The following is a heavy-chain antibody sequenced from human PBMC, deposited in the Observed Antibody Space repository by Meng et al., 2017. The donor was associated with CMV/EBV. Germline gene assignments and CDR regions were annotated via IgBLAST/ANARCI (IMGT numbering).Heavy chain of an antibody. V-gene: IGHV3-23*01. CDR2: ISGSGTST. CDR1: GFTFSTYA. J-gene: IGHJ4*02. CDR3: AREPVSSY. D-gene: IGHD3-16*01. Sequence: GESLKISCAASGFTFSTYAMSWVRQAPGKGLEWVSAISGSGTSTYYADSVKGRFTISRDNAKNSLYLQMNSLRAEDTAVYYCAREPVSSYWGQGTLVTVSS.